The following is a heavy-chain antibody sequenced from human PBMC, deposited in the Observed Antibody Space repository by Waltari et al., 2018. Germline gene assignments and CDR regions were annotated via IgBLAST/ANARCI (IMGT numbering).Heavy chain of an antibody. Sequence: QVQLHQCGAGLLKPSETLSLTCAVSGGPFTDYSWSWIRQPPGKGLEWIGEISHSGVTHYNPSLRSRLTMSVDTIKKQFSLKLTSVTAADTAVYFCARTWGYSPPLGWFDPWGQGTRVTVSS. CDR1: GGPFTDYS. CDR2: ISHSGVT. D-gene: IGHD2-2*02. CDR3: ARTWGYSPPLGWFDP. V-gene: IGHV4-34*01. J-gene: IGHJ5*02.